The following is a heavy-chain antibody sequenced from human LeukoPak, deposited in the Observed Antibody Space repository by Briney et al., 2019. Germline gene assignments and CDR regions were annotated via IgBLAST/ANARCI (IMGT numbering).Heavy chain of an antibody. Sequence: ASVNVSCKASGGTFSSYAISWVRQAPGQGLEWMGGIIPIFGTANYAQKFQGRVTITTDESTSTAYMELSSLRSEDTAVYYCARTDSGSYRGYYYYMDVWGKGTTVTVSS. D-gene: IGHD1-26*01. J-gene: IGHJ6*03. V-gene: IGHV1-69*05. CDR3: ARTDSGSYRGYYYYMDV. CDR1: GGTFSSYA. CDR2: IIPIFGTA.